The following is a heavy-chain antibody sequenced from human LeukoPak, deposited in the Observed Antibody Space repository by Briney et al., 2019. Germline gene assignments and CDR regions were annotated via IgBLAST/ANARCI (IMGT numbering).Heavy chain of an antibody. Sequence: GGSLRLSCAASGFTFSSYGMHWVRQAPGKGLEWVAVISYDGSNKYYADSVKGRFTISRDNSKNTLYLQMSSLRAEDTAVYYCAKGVIAVAGTLPPGDYWGQGTLVTVSS. CDR3: AKGVIAVAGTLPPGDY. CDR2: ISYDGSNK. D-gene: IGHD6-19*01. CDR1: GFTFSSYG. V-gene: IGHV3-30*18. J-gene: IGHJ4*02.